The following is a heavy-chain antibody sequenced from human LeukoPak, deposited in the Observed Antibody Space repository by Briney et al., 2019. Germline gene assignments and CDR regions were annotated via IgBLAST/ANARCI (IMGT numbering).Heavy chain of an antibody. J-gene: IGHJ5*02. CDR3: AREVHYYDSSGYSRWFDP. V-gene: IGHV6-1*01. Sequence: KPSQTLSLTCAISGDSVSSNSAAWNWIRQSPSRGLEWLGRTYYRSKWYNDYAVSVKSRITINPDTSKNQFSLQLNSVTPEDTAVYYCAREVHYYDSSGYSRWFDPWGQGTLVTVSS. CDR2: TYYRSKWYN. CDR1: GDSVSSNSAA. D-gene: IGHD3-22*01.